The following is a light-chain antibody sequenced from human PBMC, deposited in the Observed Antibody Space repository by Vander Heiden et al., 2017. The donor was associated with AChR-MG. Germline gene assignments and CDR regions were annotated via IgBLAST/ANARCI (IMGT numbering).Light chain of an antibody. CDR3: QQYNNWPFT. CDR2: AAS. Sequence: EIVMTQPPATLSVSPGERATLSCRASQSVSSNLAWYQQKPGQAPRLLIYAASTRATGIPARFSGSGSGTEFTLTISSLQSEDFAVYYCQQYNNWPFTFGPGTKVDIK. CDR1: QSVSSN. V-gene: IGKV3-15*01. J-gene: IGKJ3*01.